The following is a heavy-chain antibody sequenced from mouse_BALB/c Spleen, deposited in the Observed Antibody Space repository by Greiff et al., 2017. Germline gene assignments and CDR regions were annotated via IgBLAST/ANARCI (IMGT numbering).Heavy chain of an antibody. V-gene: IGHV5-17*02. CDR3: ASDRNYTFAY. CDR2: ISSGSSTI. J-gene: IGHJ3*01. Sequence: EVQVVESGGGLVQPGGSRKLSCAASGFTFSSFGMPWVRQAPEKGLEWVAYISSGSSTIYYADTVKGRFTISRDNPKNTLFLQMTSLRSEDTAMYYCASDRNYTFAYWGQGTLVTVSA. D-gene: IGHD2-5*01. CDR1: GFTFSSFG.